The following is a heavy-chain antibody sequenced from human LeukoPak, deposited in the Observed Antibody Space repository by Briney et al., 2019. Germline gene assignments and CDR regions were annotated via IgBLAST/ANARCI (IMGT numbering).Heavy chain of an antibody. Sequence: SETLSLTCSVSGGSLTTTDYYWAWIRQTPDKGLAWIGTIYYRGTTYYNPSLKSRLTITVDTSKNQYSLSLHSVTAADTAVYYCARLSGVVGWSDALDIWGQGTLVTVSS. CDR2: IYYRGTT. CDR1: GGSLTTTDYY. J-gene: IGHJ3*02. CDR3: ARLSGVVGWSDALDI. D-gene: IGHD6-19*01. V-gene: IGHV4-39*01.